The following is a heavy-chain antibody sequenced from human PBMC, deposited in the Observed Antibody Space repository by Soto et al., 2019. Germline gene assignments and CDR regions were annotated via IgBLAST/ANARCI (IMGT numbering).Heavy chain of an antibody. V-gene: IGHV1-46*03. CDR3: AREPQSQYYFDY. Sequence: ASVKVSCKASGYTFTSYYMHWVRQAPGQGLEWMGIINPNIGSTTYAQKFQGRVTMTRDTSTNTVYMELSSLRSEDTAVHYCAREPQSQYYFDYWGQGTLVTVSS. J-gene: IGHJ4*02. CDR1: GYTFTSYY. CDR2: INPNIGST.